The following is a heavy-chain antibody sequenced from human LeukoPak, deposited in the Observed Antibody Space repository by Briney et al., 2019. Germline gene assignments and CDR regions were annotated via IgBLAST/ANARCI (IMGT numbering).Heavy chain of an antibody. CDR2: IYYSGTT. Sequence: SETLSLTCIVSGDSISRGDYDWSWIRQPPGKGLEWIGYIYYSGTTYYNPSLKSRVTISVDTSKNQFSLKLSSVTAADTAVYYCARLAAAGTAGYWGQGTLVTVSS. D-gene: IGHD6-13*01. J-gene: IGHJ4*02. CDR3: ARLAAAGTAGY. CDR1: GDSISRGDYD. V-gene: IGHV4-30-4*08.